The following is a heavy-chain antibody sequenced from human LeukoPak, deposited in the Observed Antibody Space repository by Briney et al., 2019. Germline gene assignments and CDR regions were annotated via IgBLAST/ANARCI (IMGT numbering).Heavy chain of an antibody. CDR2: ISSSGSTI. V-gene: IGHV3-11*01. CDR1: GFTFSDYY. J-gene: IGHJ6*03. D-gene: IGHD1-26*01. CDR3: AKGGADYYYYYMDV. Sequence: GGSLRLSCAASGFTFSDYYMSWIRQAPGKGLEWVSYISSSGSTIYYADSVRGRFTISRDNAKNSLYLQMNSLRAEDTAVYYCAKGGADYYYYYMDVWGKGTTVTVSS.